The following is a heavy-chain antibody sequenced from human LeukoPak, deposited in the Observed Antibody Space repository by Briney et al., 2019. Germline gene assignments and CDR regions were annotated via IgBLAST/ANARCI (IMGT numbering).Heavy chain of an antibody. CDR1: GGTFSSYA. CDR3: ARDQKTVTKTTYELVYYFDY. D-gene: IGHD4-17*01. J-gene: IGHJ4*02. CDR2: IIPIFGTA. V-gene: IGHV1-69*05. Sequence: ASVKVSCKASGGTFSSYAISWVRQAPGQGLEWMGGIIPIFGTANYAQKFQGRVTITTDESTSTAYMELSSLRSEDTAVYYCARDQKTVTKTTYELVYYFDYWGQGTLVTVSS.